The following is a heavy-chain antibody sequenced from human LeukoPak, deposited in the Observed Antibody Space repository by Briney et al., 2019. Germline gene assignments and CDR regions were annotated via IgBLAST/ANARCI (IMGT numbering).Heavy chain of an antibody. CDR3: ARASGPFDY. CDR1: GFSFSNYA. D-gene: IGHD6-19*01. J-gene: IGHJ4*02. Sequence: GGSLRLSCAASGFSFSNYAMSWVRQAPARGPEWVSSIRGGGETFYAESVKGRFTLSRDNSKNMLYLQMNSLRAEDTAVYYCARASGPFDYWGQGTLVTVSS. V-gene: IGHV3-23*01. CDR2: IRGGGET.